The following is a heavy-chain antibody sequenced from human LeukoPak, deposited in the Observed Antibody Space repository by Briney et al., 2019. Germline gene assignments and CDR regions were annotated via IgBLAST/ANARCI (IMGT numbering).Heavy chain of an antibody. CDR2: IRYDGSNK. J-gene: IGHJ4*02. Sequence: GGSLRLSCAASGFTFSSYGMHWVRQAPGKGLEWVAFIRYDGSNKNYADSVKGRFTISRDNSKNTLYLQMNSLRAGDTAVYYCAKDGRGATYYFDYWGQGTLVTVSS. V-gene: IGHV3-30*02. CDR3: AKDGRGATYYFDY. CDR1: GFTFSSYG. D-gene: IGHD1-26*01.